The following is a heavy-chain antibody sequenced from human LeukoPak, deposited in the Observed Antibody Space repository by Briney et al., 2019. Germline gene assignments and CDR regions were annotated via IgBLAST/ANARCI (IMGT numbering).Heavy chain of an antibody. V-gene: IGHV3-49*04. Sequence: GGSLRLSCAASGFTVSSNYMSWVRQAPGKGLEWVGFIRSKAYGGTTEYAASVKGRFTISRDDSKSIAYLQMNSLKTEDTAVYYCTRDRQPRITSNWGQGTLVTVSS. CDR2: IRSKAYGGTT. D-gene: IGHD3-3*01. J-gene: IGHJ4*02. CDR1: GFTVSSNY. CDR3: TRDRQPRITSN.